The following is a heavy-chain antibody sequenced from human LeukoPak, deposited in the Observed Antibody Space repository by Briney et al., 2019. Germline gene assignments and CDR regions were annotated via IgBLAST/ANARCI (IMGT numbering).Heavy chain of an antibody. CDR3: AAVPIVGATTKSLDPIDY. CDR1: GFTFTSSA. V-gene: IGHV1-58*01. J-gene: IGHJ4*02. CDR2: IVVGSGNT. D-gene: IGHD1-26*01. Sequence: SVNVSCKASGFTFTSSAVQWVRQARGQRLEWIGWIVVGSGNTNYAQKFQERVTITRDMSTSTAYMELSSLRSEDTAVYYCAAVPIVGATTKSLDPIDYWGQGTLVTVSS.